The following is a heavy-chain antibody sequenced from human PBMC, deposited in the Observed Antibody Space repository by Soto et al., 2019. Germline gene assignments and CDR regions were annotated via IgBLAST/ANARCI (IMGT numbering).Heavy chain of an antibody. D-gene: IGHD2-15*01. J-gene: IGHJ5*02. CDR3: ARAVATYLRTWLDP. CDR2: ISRSGST. V-gene: IGHV4-30-2*01. Sequence: SETLSLTCTVSGGSITSGNSYSWSWIRQPPGKGLEWIGSISRSGSTSYNPSLKGRVTMSAEKSKNQFSLNRSSETVTDMAVYYCARAVATYLRTWLDPWGHGTMITVSS. CDR1: GGSITSGNSYS.